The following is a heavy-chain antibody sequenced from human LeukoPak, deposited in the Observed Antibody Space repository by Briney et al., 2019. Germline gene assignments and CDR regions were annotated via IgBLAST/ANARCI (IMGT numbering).Heavy chain of an antibody. CDR1: RFTFSSYS. V-gene: IGHV3-21*01. CDR2: ISSSSSYI. D-gene: IGHD3-22*01. CDR3: TTYYYDKAGLDY. J-gene: IGHJ4*02. Sequence: GGSLRLSCAASRFTFSSYSMNWVRQAPGKGLEWVSSISSSSSYIYYADSVKGRFTISRDNAKNSLYLQMNSLRAEDTAVYYCTTYYYDKAGLDYWGQGTLVTVSS.